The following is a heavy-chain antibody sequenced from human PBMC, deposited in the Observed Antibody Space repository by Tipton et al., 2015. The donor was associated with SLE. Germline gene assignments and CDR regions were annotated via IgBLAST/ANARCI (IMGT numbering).Heavy chain of an antibody. D-gene: IGHD6-19*01. CDR3: ARETEDTGWIHSRDYIYYYYYVDV. Sequence: TLSLTCTVSGGSISSSSFYWGWIRQPPGKGLEWIGSFYYGKSTFYNPSLKSRVTISVDTSTNRLSLQLSSVTAADTAVYYCARETEDTGWIHSRDYIYYYYYVDVWGQGTTVTVSS. V-gene: IGHV4-39*07. J-gene: IGHJ6*03. CDR2: FYYGKST. CDR1: GGSISSSSFY.